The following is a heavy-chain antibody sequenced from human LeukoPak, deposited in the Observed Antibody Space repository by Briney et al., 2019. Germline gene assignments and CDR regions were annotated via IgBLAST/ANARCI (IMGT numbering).Heavy chain of an antibody. D-gene: IGHD2-15*01. CDR3: ARDSAAYYYYYYMDV. Sequence: QPGGSLRLSCAASGFTFSSYGMSWVRQAPGKGLEWVSAISGSGGSTYYADSVKGRFTISRDNSKNTLYLQMNSLRAEDTAVYYCARDSAAYYYYYYMDVWGKGTTVTISS. V-gene: IGHV3-23*01. CDR1: GFTFSSYG. J-gene: IGHJ6*03. CDR2: ISGSGGST.